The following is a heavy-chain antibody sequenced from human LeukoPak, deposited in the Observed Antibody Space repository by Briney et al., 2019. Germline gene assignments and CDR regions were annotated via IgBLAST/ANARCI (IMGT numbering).Heavy chain of an antibody. J-gene: IGHJ5*02. CDR3: AREREYDFWSGYLNWFDP. Sequence: SETLSLTCTVSGGSISSYYWSWIRQPAGKGLEWIGRIYTSGSTNYNPSLKSRVTMSVDTSKNQFSLKLSSVAAADTAVYYCAREREYDFWSGYLNWFDPWGQGTLVTVSS. CDR1: GGSISSYY. D-gene: IGHD3-3*01. CDR2: IYTSGST. V-gene: IGHV4-4*07.